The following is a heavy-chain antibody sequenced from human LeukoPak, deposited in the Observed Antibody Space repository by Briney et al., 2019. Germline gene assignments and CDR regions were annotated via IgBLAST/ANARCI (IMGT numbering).Heavy chain of an antibody. Sequence: ASVKVSCKASGYTFTGSYMHWVRQAPGQGLEWMGWLNPNSGDTKDSQKFQGRVTMTRDTSIDTAYMELSRLKSDDTAVYYCARPQDFGLTGMNAFDIWGQGTMVSVSS. CDR2: LNPNSGDT. CDR1: GYTFTGSY. J-gene: IGHJ3*02. CDR3: ARPQDFGLTGMNAFDI. V-gene: IGHV1-2*02. D-gene: IGHD7-27*01.